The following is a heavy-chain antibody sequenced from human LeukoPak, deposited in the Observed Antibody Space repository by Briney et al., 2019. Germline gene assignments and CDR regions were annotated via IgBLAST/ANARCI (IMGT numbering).Heavy chain of an antibody. CDR1: GFPVSRNS. V-gene: IGHV3-53*01. CDR2: IYSGGST. D-gene: IGHD2/OR15-2a*01. CDR3: ARDLGGNIDY. Sequence: GGSLRLPCAVSGFPVSRNSMSWAPQAPGRGREWVSVIYSGGSTYSADSVKGRFTISRDNSKNTLYLQMDSLRAGDTAVYYCARDLGGNIDYWGQGTLVSVYS. J-gene: IGHJ4*02.